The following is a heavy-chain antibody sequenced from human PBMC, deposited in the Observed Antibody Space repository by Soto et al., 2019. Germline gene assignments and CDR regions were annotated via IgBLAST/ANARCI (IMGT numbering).Heavy chain of an antibody. J-gene: IGHJ4*02. CDR3: AKDRTRYSYGKFDS. Sequence: GGSLRLSCAASGFTFSTYGMHWVRQAPGKGLEWVAVISDDGDNKYYADSVKGRITISRDNSKNTLYLQMNSLRAEDTAVYHCAKDRTRYSYGKFDSWGQGTLVTVSS. CDR1: GFTFSTYG. D-gene: IGHD5-18*01. CDR2: ISDDGDNK. V-gene: IGHV3-30*18.